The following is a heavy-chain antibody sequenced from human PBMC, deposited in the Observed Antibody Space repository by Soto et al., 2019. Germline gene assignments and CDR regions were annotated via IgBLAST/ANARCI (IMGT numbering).Heavy chain of an antibody. CDR1: GYTFTSYG. CDR3: ARELEVALIDY. D-gene: IGHD6-19*01. J-gene: IGHJ4*02. Sequence: QVQLVQSGAEVKKPGASVKVSCKASGYTFTSYGISWVRQAPGQGLEWRGWISAYNGNTKYEQKLQGRGTMTPDTSKSTAYMELRSLRSDDTAVYSCARELEVALIDYWGQGTLVTVSS. V-gene: IGHV1-18*01. CDR2: ISAYNGNT.